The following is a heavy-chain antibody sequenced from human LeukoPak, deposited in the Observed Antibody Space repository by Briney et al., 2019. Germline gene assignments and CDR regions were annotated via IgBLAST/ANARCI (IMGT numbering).Heavy chain of an antibody. CDR2: INHSGST. Sequence: SETLSLTCTVSGGSISSSSYYWSWIRQPPGKGLEWIGEINHSGSTNYNPSLKSRVTISVDTSKNQFSLKLSSVTAADTAVYYCASGYYDFWSGYRPFDYWGQGTLVTVSS. D-gene: IGHD3-3*01. V-gene: IGHV4-39*07. CDR1: GGSISSSSYY. J-gene: IGHJ4*02. CDR3: ASGYYDFWSGYRPFDY.